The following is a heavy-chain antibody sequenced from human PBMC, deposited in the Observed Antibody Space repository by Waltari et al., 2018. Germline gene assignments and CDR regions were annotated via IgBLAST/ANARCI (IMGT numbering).Heavy chain of an antibody. Sequence: QVQLQESGPGLVKPSQTLSLTCTVSGGSISSGGYYWSWIRQHPGKGLEWIGYIYHSGSTYYNPSLKSRVTISVDRSKNQFSLKLSSVTAADTAVYYCARTGYSSSWDPGTSFDYWGQGTLVTVSS. CDR2: IYHSGST. V-gene: IGHV4-31*03. CDR1: GGSISSGGYY. J-gene: IGHJ4*02. D-gene: IGHD6-13*01. CDR3: ARTGYSSSWDPGTSFDY.